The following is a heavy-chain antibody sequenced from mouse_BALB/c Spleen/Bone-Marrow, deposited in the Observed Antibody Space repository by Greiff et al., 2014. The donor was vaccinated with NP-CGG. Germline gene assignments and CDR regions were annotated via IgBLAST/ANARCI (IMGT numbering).Heavy chain of an antibody. CDR3: ARQGVDYFDY. CDR1: GYTFSSYV. CDR2: INPYNDGT. Sequence: VQLKGSGPELGKPWASVEMSCQGSGYTFSSYVMPWGEQKPGQGLEWIGYINPYNDGTKYNEKFKGKATLTSDKSSSTAYMELSSLTSEDSAVYYCARQGVDYFDYWGQGTTLTVSS. V-gene: IGHV1-14*01. J-gene: IGHJ2*01.